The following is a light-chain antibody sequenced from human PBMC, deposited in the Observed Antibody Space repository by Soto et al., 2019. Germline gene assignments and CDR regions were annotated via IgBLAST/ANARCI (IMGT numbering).Light chain of an antibody. J-gene: IGKJ3*01. Sequence: DIQVIQSPSFVSASIGDRVTITCRACQGISNWLAWYQQRPGKAPNLLIYAASGLQSGVPSRFNGSGSGTDFTLTISSLQPEDFATYFCQQAHTFPFTFGPGTKVDIK. V-gene: IGKV1-12*01. CDR3: QQAHTFPFT. CDR1: QGISNW. CDR2: AAS.